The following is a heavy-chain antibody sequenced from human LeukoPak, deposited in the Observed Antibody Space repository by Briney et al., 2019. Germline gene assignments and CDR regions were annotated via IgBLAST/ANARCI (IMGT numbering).Heavy chain of an antibody. Sequence: GGSLRLSCAASGFTFSSYSMNWVRQAPGKGLEWVSSISSSSSYIYYADSVKGRFTISRDNAKNSLYLQMNSLRAEDTAVYYCASPAGSSGWYWWGQGTLVTVSS. CDR3: ASPAGSSGWYW. CDR1: GFTFSSYS. J-gene: IGHJ4*02. CDR2: ISSSSSYI. D-gene: IGHD6-19*01. V-gene: IGHV3-21*01.